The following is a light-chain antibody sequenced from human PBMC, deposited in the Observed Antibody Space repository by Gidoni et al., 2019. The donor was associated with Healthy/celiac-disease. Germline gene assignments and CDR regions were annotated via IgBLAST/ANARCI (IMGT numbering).Light chain of an antibody. CDR1: QSVSSSY. CDR3: QQYGSSPWT. CDR2: GAS. J-gene: IGKJ1*01. V-gene: IGKV3-20*01. Sequence: IVLTQSPGTLSLSPGERATLSCRASQSVSSSYLAWYQQKPGQAPKLLIYGASSRATGIPDRFSGSGSGTDFTLTISRLEPEDFAVYYCQQYGSSPWTFXQXTKVXIK.